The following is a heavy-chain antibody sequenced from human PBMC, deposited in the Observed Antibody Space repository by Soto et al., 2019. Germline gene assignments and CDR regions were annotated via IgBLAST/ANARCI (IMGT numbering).Heavy chain of an antibody. J-gene: IGHJ3*02. V-gene: IGHV3-23*04. CDR2: LSRGGGST. CDR1: GFTFSSHG. D-gene: IGHD1-1*01. Sequence: EAQLVESGGELVQPGGSLRLSCAASGFTFSSHGMSWVRQAPGKGLEWIAGLSRGGGSTYYADSVKRRFTISRDNSKNTLNLIMNSLRVEDTALYYCAKDGQFRTDGFDIWGQGTMVTVSS. CDR3: AKDGQFRTDGFDI.